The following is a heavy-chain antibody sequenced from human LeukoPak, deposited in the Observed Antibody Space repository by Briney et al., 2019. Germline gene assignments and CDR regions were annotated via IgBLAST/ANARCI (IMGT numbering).Heavy chain of an antibody. Sequence: PGGSLRLSCAVSGFNFNTYSMNWVRQAPGKGPEWVSSISSTSNYIYYAESVKGRFAVSRDNAKNSLYLQMNSLRDDDTAVYYCARAGDILLVSYFHYYGMDVWGQGTTVIVSS. D-gene: IGHD7-27*01. V-gene: IGHV3-21*01. J-gene: IGHJ6*02. CDR3: ARAGDILLVSYFHYYGMDV. CDR2: ISSTSNYI. CDR1: GFNFNTYS.